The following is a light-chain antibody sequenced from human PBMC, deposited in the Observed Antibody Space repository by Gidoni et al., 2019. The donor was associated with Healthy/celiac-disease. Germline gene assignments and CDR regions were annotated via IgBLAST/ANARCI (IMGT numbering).Light chain of an antibody. CDR1: SNNVGNQG. Sequence: QAGLTQPPSVSKGLRQTATLTCTGNSNNVGNQGAAWLQQHQSHPPKLLSCRNNNRPSGISERLSASRSGNTAALTITGLQPEDEADYYCSAWDSSLSAVVFGGGTKLTVL. V-gene: IGLV10-54*01. CDR2: RNN. CDR3: SAWDSSLSAVV. J-gene: IGLJ2*01.